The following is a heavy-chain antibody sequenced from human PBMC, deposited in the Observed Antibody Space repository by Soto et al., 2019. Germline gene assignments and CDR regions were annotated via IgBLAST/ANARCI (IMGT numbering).Heavy chain of an antibody. CDR2: ISYDGSNK. D-gene: IGHD3-9*01. CDR3: ARGAYDILTGYYNYYFDY. V-gene: IGHV3-30-3*01. J-gene: IGHJ4*02. Sequence: PGGSLRLSCAASGFTFSSYAMHWVRQAPGKGLEWVAVISYDGSNKYYADSVKGRFTISRDNSKNTLYLQMNSLRAEDTAVYYCARGAYDILTGYYNYYFDYWGQGTLVTVS. CDR1: GFTFSSYA.